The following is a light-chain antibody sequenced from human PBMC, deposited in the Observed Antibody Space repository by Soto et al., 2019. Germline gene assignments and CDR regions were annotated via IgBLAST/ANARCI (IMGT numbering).Light chain of an antibody. Sequence: DIQMTQSPPSLSASVGDSVTITCRASQTIYSYLVWYQHAPGKAPKLRNYKASTLKRGVPSRFSGSGSGTEFTLTISSLQPDDFATYYCQHYNSYSEAFGQGTKVDIK. CDR3: QHYNSYSEA. CDR1: QTIYSY. CDR2: KAS. J-gene: IGKJ1*01. V-gene: IGKV1-5*03.